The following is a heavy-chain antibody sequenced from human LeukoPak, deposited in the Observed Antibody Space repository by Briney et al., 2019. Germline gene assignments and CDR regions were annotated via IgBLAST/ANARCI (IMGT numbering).Heavy chain of an antibody. CDR3: ARGWASGSYRKSGFDY. CDR2: MNPNSGNT. D-gene: IGHD3-10*01. Sequence: GASVKVSCKASGYTFTSYDINWVRQAPGQGLGWMGWMNPNSGNTGYAQKFQGRVTMTRNTSISTAYMELSSLRSEDTAVYYCARGWASGSYRKSGFDYWGQGTLVTVSS. CDR1: GYTFTSYD. V-gene: IGHV1-8*01. J-gene: IGHJ4*02.